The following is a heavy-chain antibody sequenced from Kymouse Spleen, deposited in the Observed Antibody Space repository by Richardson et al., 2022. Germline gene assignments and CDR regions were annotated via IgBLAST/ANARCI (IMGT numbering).Heavy chain of an antibody. CDR2: ISGSGGST. V-gene: IGHV3-23*04. J-gene: IGHJ6*02. Sequence: EVQLVESGGGLVQPGGSLRLSCAASGFTFSSYAMSWVRQAPGKGLEWVSAISGSGGSTYYADSVKGRFTISRDNSKNTLYLQMNSLRAEDTAVYYCAKDEGIAVAGYYYYGMDVWGQGTTVTVSS. D-gene: IGHD6-19*01. CDR1: GFTFSSYA. CDR3: AKDEGIAVAGYYYYGMDV.